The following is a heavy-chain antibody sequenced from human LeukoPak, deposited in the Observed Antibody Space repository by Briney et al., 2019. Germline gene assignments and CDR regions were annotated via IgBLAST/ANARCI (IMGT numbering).Heavy chain of an antibody. CDR3: ASAPEATWQLVTDAFDI. Sequence: PGGSLRLSCAASGFTFSSYSMNWVRQAPGKGLEWVSYISSSSSTIYYADSVKGRFTISRDNAENSLYLQMNSLRDEDTAVYYCASAPEATWQLVTDAFDIWGQGTMVTVSS. V-gene: IGHV3-48*02. J-gene: IGHJ3*02. D-gene: IGHD6-6*01. CDR1: GFTFSSYS. CDR2: ISSSSSTI.